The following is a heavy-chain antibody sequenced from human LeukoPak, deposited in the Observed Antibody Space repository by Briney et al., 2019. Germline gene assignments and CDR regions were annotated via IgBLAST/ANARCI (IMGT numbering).Heavy chain of an antibody. CDR2: ISYDGSNK. J-gene: IGHJ4*02. CDR3: AKDLWFGESAFDY. D-gene: IGHD3-10*01. Sequence: SGRSLRLSCAASGFTLSGYGMHWVRQAPGKGLEWVAVISYDGSNKYYADSVKGRFTISRDNSKNTLYLQMNSLRAEDTAVYYCAKDLWFGESAFDYWGQGTLVTVSS. V-gene: IGHV3-30*18. CDR1: GFTLSGYG.